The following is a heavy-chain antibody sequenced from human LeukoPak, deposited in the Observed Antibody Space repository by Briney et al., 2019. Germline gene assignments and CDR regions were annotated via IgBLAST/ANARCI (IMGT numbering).Heavy chain of an antibody. CDR1: GFTLSSNV. CDR3: AKDMYYYGSGSPTPFDY. Sequence: PGGSLRLSCAASGFTLSSNVMHWVRQAPGKGLEWVAAISHDGNNKYNADSVKGRFTISRDNSKNTLYLQMNSLRAEDTAVYYCAKDMYYYGSGSPTPFDYWGQGTLVTVSS. J-gene: IGHJ4*02. D-gene: IGHD3-10*01. CDR2: ISHDGNNK. V-gene: IGHV3-30-3*01.